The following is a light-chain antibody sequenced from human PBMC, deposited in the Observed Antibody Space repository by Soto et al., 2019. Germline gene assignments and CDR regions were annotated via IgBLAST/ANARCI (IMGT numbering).Light chain of an antibody. CDR2: DAS. CDR3: QQRSNWPWT. Sequence: IVLTQAAATLSLSPGERATLSCRASQSVSSYLAWYQQKPGQAPRLLIYDASNRATGIPARFSGSGSGTDFTLTISSLEPEDFAVYYCQQRSNWPWTFGQGTKVDNK. J-gene: IGKJ1*01. CDR1: QSVSSY. V-gene: IGKV3-11*01.